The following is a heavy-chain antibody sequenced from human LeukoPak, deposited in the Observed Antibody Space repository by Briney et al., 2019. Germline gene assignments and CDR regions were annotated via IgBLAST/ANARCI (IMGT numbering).Heavy chain of an antibody. CDR2: THYDGRA. V-gene: IGHV4-30-4*08. D-gene: IGHD2-2*01. J-gene: IGHJ3*01. CDR3: AREVITPGDSDGFDL. CDR1: GGSISSANHF. Sequence: SQTLSLTCTVSGGSISSANHFWSWVRQSPGEGLEWIGYTHYDGRAHYNPSLKSRVSMSLDMSKNQFSLSLSSVTAADTAIYYCAREVITPGDSDGFDLWGQGTMVSVSS.